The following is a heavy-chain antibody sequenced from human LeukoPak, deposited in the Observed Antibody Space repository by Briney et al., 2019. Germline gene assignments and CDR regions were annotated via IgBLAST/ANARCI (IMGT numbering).Heavy chain of an antibody. Sequence: PSETLSLTCAVYGGSFGGSFGGYYWSWLRQSPGKGLAWIGEINPTGDTNYNPSLKSRVTISVNTSKNQFPLKLTSVTAADTAVYYCARGERGNTPRRVAPFDVWGLGTMVTVSS. CDR2: INPTGDT. CDR3: ARGERGNTPRRVAPFDV. V-gene: IGHV4-34*01. J-gene: IGHJ3*01. D-gene: IGHD2-2*02. CDR1: GGSFGGSFGGYY.